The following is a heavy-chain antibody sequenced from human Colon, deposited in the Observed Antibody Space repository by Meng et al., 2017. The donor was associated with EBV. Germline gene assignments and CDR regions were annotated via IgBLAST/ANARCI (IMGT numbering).Heavy chain of an antibody. CDR1: GFTFSHYA. J-gene: IGHJ4*02. D-gene: IGHD6-13*01. V-gene: IGHV3-33*01. Sequence: QVQLVESGGGVVQPGRALRLSCAASGFTFSHYAIHWVRQAPGKGLEWVAVIWSNGINKYYGDAVKGRFTISRDNSKDMVYLQMESLRAEDTALYYCATSIVAAGTIDYWGQGTLGTVVS. CDR2: IWSNGINK. CDR3: ATSIVAAGTIDY.